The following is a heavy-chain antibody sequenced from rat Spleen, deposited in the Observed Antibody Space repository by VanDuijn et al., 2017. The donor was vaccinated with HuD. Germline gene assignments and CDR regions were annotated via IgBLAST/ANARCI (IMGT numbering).Heavy chain of an antibody. CDR3: SKGFGYGYNDWFAY. V-gene: IGHV5-31*01. D-gene: IGHD1-9*01. Sequence: EVQLVESGGGLVQPGRSLKLSCVASGFTFNKYWMTWIRQAPGKGLEWVTAITNTGGSTYYPDSVKGRFTISRDNEKSTLNLQMNSRRSEDTATYYCSKGFGYGYNDWFAYWGQGTLVTVSS. J-gene: IGHJ3*01. CDR2: ITNTGGST. CDR1: GFTFNKYW.